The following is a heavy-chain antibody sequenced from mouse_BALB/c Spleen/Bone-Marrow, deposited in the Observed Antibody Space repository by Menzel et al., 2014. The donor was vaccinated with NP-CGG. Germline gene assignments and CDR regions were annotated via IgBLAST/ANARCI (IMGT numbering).Heavy chain of an antibody. CDR2: IWGDGST. J-gene: IGHJ1*01. Sequence: VQLQQSGPGLVAPSQSLSITCTVSGFSLTGYGVNWVRQPPGKGLEWLGKIWGDGSTDYNSPLKSRLSIIKDNSKSQVFLKMNSLQTGDTARYYCARDRRGLRYFDVWGAGTTVTVSS. CDR3: ARDRRGLRYFDV. CDR1: GFSLTGYG. V-gene: IGHV2-6-7*01. D-gene: IGHD2-13*01.